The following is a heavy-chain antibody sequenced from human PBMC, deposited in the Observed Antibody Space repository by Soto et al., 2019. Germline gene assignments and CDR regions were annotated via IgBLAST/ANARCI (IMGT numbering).Heavy chain of an antibody. D-gene: IGHD3-10*01. CDR2: IYHSGST. V-gene: IGHV4-59*12. CDR1: GVSLSGYY. Sequence: SETLSLTCTFPGVSLSGYYWSWIRQPPGKGLEWIGYIYHSGSTYYNPSLKSRVTISVDRSKNQFSLKLSSVTAADTAVYYCARGITMVRGRSNWCEPWGQGTLVTVS. CDR3: ARGITMVRGRSNWCEP. J-gene: IGHJ5*02.